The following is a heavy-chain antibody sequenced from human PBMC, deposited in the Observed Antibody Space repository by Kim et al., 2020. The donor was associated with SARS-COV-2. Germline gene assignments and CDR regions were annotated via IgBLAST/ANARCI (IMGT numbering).Heavy chain of an antibody. V-gene: IGHV3-73*01. J-gene: IGHJ3*02. CDR2: IRSKANSYAT. Sequence: AGSLRLSCAASGCTFSGSAMHWVRQASGKGLEWVGRIRSKANSYATAYAASVKGRVTISRDDSKTTAYLQMNSLKTEDTAVYYSTRGPGTTLAVWVAFY. CDR1: GCTFSGSA. D-gene: IGHD1-1*01. CDR3: TRGPGTTLAVWVAFY.